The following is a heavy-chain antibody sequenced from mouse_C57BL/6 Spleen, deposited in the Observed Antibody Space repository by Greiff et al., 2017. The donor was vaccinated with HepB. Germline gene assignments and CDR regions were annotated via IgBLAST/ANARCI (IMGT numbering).Heavy chain of an antibody. CDR2: IYPRDGST. V-gene: IGHV1-78*01. D-gene: IGHD2-4*01. CDR3: ARVGDYLSAMDY. J-gene: IGHJ4*01. Sequence: VKLVESDAELVKPGASVKISCKVSGYTFTDHTIHWMKQRPEQGLEWIGYIYPRDGSTKYNEKFKGQATLTADKSSSTAYMQLNSLTSEDSAVYFCARVGDYLSAMDYWGQGTSVTVSS. CDR1: GYTFTDHT.